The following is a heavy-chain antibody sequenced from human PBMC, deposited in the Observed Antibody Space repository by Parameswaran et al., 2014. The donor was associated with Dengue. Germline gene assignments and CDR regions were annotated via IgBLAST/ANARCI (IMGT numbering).Heavy chain of an antibody. J-gene: IGHJ3*02. CDR2: IYHSGST. CDR3: ARGSEVAARAFDI. V-gene: IGHV4-30-2*01. D-gene: IGHD6-6*01. Sequence: RWIRQPPGKGLEWIGYIYHSGSTYYNPSLKSRVTISVDRSKNQFSLKLSSVTAADTAVYYCARGSEVAARAFDIWGQGTMVTVSS.